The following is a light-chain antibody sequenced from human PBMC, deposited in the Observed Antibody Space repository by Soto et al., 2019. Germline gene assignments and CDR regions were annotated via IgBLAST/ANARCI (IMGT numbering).Light chain of an antibody. V-gene: IGLV1-51*01. J-gene: IGLJ2*01. CDR1: SSNIENHY. CDR3: AAWDDSLNAHVV. CDR2: EDN. Sequence: QSVLTQPPSVSAAPGQRVTISCSGSSSNIENHYVSWYQQLPGTAPKLLIYEDNKRPSEIPDRFSGSKSGTSASLAISGLQSEDEADYYCAAWDDSLNAHVVFGRGTKVTVL.